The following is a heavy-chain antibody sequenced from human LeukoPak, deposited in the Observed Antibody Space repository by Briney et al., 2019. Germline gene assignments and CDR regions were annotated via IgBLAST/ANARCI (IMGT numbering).Heavy chain of an antibody. J-gene: IGHJ6*03. V-gene: IGHV4-34*01. CDR3: ARGPRHIVVVTGFYYYYYMDV. CDR1: GGSFSGYY. Sequence: PSETLSLTCAVYGGSFSGYYWSWIRQPPGKGLGWIGEINHSGSTNYNPSLKSRVTISVDTSKNQFSLKLSSVTAADTAVYYCARGPRHIVVVTGFYYYYYMDVWGKGTTVTVSS. CDR2: INHSGST. D-gene: IGHD2-21*02.